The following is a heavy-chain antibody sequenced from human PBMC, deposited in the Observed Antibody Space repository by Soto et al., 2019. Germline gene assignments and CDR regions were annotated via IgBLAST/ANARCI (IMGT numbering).Heavy chain of an antibody. Sequence: QVQLQESGPGLVKPSETLSLTCIVSGGSISSYHWSWIRQPPGKGLEWIGYIYYSGSTNYNPSLKSRVTISVDTSKNQFSLNLSSVTAADTAVYYCASSSGWHQGEFDYWCQGTLVTVSS. CDR1: GGSISSYH. CDR3: ASSSGWHQGEFDY. CDR2: IYYSGST. J-gene: IGHJ4*02. D-gene: IGHD6-19*01. V-gene: IGHV4-59*01.